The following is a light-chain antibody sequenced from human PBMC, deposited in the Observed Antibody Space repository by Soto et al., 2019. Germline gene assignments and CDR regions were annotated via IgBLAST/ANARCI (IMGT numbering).Light chain of an antibody. CDR3: AAWHDSRNAWV. J-gene: IGLJ3*02. V-gene: IGLV1-44*01. CDR1: SSNIGSNT. CDR2: DND. Sequence: QSVLTQPPSASGTPGQRVTISCSGSSSNIGSNTVNWYQQLPGTAPKLLIYDNDRRPSGVPDRFSGSKSGTSGSLAISDLHSEDEAEYFCAAWHDSRNAWVFGGGTQLTVL.